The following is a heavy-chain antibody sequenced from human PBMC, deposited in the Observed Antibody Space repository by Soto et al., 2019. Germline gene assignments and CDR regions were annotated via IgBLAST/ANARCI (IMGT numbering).Heavy chain of an antibody. V-gene: IGHV3-11*06. CDR3: ASGVGVVVDATWGFDY. J-gene: IGHJ4*02. Sequence: WGSLIISCASSGFTFSGYYMSWIRQAPGKGLEWVSYISSSSSYTNYADSVKGRFTISRDNAKNSLYLQMNSLRAEDTAVYYCASGVGVVVDATWGFDYWGQGTMVTVSS. CDR1: GFTFSGYY. D-gene: IGHD2-15*01. CDR2: ISSSSSYT.